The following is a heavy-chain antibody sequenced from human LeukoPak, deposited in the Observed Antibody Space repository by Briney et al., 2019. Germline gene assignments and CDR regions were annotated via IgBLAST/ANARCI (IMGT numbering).Heavy chain of an antibody. CDR3: AKRGVVIRVILVGFHREAYYFDS. D-gene: IGHD3-22*01. V-gene: IGHV3-23*01. CDR1: GITLSNYG. J-gene: IGHJ4*02. CDR2: LSGGGGGT. Sequence: GGSLRLSCAVSGITLSNYGMSWVRQAPGKGLEWVAGLSGGGGGTSYADSVKGRFTISRNNPRNTLYLQMSGLRAEDTAAYFCAKRGVVIRVILVGFHREAYYFDSWGQGALVTVSS.